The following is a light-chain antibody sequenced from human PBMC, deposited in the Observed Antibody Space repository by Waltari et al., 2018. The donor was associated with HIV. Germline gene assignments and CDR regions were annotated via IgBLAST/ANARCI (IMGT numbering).Light chain of an antibody. CDR1: TSDVGGYNY. Sequence: QSALTQPASVSGSPGQSITISCTGTTSDVGGYNYVSWYQQHPGNAPRLLIFEVTKRPPGISTRLSGSKAGNSASLTISGLQSEDEADYYCDSYTPQSFHVFGSGTRVTVL. CDR2: EVT. V-gene: IGLV2-14*01. CDR3: DSYTPQSFHV. J-gene: IGLJ1*01.